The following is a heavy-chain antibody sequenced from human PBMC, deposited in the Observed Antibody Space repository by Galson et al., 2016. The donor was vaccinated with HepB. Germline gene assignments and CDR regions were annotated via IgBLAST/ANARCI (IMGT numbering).Heavy chain of an antibody. CDR2: IKQDGSEK. V-gene: IGHV3-7*03. J-gene: IGHJ3*02. CDR1: GFIFSSYG. D-gene: IGHD5-12*01. CDR3: ARELATDAFDM. Sequence: SLRLSCAASGFIFSSYGMHWVRQAPGKGLEWVANIKQDGSEKYYVDSVKGRFTISRDNAQNSLYLQMNNLRAEDAAVYYCARELATDAFDMWGQGTMVTVSS.